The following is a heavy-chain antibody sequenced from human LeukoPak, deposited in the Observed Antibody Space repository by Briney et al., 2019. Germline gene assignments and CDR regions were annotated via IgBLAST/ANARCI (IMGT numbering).Heavy chain of an antibody. Sequence: ASVKVSCKASGYTFTSYGISWVRQAPGQGLEWMGWISAYNGNTNYAQKLQGRVTMTTDTSTSTAYMELRSLRSDDTAVYYCARDPPRRDGYNYFDYWGQGTLVTVSS. CDR3: ARDPPRRDGYNYFDY. D-gene: IGHD5-24*01. CDR1: GYTFTSYG. V-gene: IGHV1-18*01. J-gene: IGHJ4*02. CDR2: ISAYNGNT.